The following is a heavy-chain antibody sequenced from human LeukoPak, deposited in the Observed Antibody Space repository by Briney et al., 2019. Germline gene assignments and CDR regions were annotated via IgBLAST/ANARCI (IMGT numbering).Heavy chain of an antibody. Sequence: SETLSLTCTASGXSTSSSGYYWGWVRQPPGRGLEWIREVNQSVSSNSNPSLKGRLTISVYTSKNQFSLKLSPVTAADTAVYYCARGNSVRNPILDYWGQGTLVTVSS. CDR1: GXSTSSSGYY. D-gene: IGHD1-14*01. V-gene: IGHV4-39*07. CDR3: ARGNSVRNPILDY. J-gene: IGHJ4*02. CDR2: VNQSVSS.